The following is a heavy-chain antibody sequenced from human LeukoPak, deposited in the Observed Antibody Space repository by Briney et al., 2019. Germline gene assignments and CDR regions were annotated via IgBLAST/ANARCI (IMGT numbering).Heavy chain of an antibody. V-gene: IGHV4-30-4*01. Sequence: SETLSLTCTVSGGSISSGDYYWSWIRQPPGKGLEWIGYIYYSGSTYYNPSLKSRVTISVDTSKNQFSLKLSSVTAADTAVYYCARTLVQPTHFDYWGQGTLVTVSS. CDR2: IYYSGST. D-gene: IGHD1-1*01. CDR1: GGSISSGDYY. J-gene: IGHJ4*02. CDR3: ARTLVQPTHFDY.